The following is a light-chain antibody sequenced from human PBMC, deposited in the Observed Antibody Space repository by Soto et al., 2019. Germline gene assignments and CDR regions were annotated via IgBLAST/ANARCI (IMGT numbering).Light chain of an antibody. CDR1: HSVSSSY. CDR3: QVRSNWPQS. Sequence: DSVLTECTGILSVSPEERVALPCIASHSVSSSYLAWYQQKPGQAPRHLIYGASSRATGIPDRFNGSGSGTDFTLTIIRLEPEDGTVDECQVRSNWPQSFGQGTRLEI. CDR2: GAS. V-gene: IGKV3D-20*02. J-gene: IGKJ5*01.